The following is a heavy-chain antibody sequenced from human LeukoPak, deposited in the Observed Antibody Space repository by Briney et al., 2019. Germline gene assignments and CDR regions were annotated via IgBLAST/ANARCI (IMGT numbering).Heavy chain of an antibody. J-gene: IGHJ4*02. V-gene: IGHV3-30*02. D-gene: IGHD2-2*01. Sequence: GGSPRLSCAASGFTFSRYGMHWVRQAPGKGLEWVTFIRYDGSYKDYVDSVKGRFTISRDNSKNTLYLQMNSLRPEDTAVYYCAKEGCSSTSCSYFDYWGQGTLVTVSS. CDR2: IRYDGSYK. CDR1: GFTFSRYG. CDR3: AKEGCSSTSCSYFDY.